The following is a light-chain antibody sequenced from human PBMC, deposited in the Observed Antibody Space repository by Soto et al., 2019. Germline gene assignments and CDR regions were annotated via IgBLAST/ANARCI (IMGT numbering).Light chain of an antibody. Sequence: QSALTQPPSASGSPGQSVTISCTGTSSDVGGYNYVSWYQQHPGKAHKLMIYDVSKRPSGVPDRFSGSKSGNTASLTVSGLQAEDEADYYCNSYAGSNNLVFGGGTKLTVL. CDR1: SSDVGGYNY. CDR3: NSYAGSNNLV. V-gene: IGLV2-8*01. CDR2: DVS. J-gene: IGLJ2*01.